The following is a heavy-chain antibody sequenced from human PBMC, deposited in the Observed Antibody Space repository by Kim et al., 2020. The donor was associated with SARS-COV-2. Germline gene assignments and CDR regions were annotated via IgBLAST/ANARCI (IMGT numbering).Heavy chain of an antibody. J-gene: IGHJ4*02. Sequence: ADSGKGLFTIYRDTSTNTLYLQMNSLRAEDTAVYYCASDLYSFGRGGRIAYWGQGTLVTVSS. CDR3: ASDLYSFGRGGRIAY. V-gene: IGHV3-30*01. D-gene: IGHD5-12*01.